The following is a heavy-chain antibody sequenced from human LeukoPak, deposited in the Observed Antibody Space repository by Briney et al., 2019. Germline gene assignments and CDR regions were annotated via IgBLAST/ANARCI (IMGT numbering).Heavy chain of an antibody. CDR3: ARGEWELLGGMDV. CDR1: GFTFSSYS. J-gene: IGHJ6*02. D-gene: IGHD1-26*01. Sequence: GGSLRLSCAASGFTFSSYSMNWVRQAPGEGLEGVSSISSSSSYIYYADSVKGRFTISRDNAKNSLYLQMNSLRAEDTAVYYCARGEWELLGGMDVWGQGTTVTVSS. CDR2: ISSSSSYI. V-gene: IGHV3-21*01.